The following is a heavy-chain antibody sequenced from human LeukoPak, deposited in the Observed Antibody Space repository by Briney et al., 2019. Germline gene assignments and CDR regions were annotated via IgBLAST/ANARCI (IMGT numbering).Heavy chain of an antibody. J-gene: IGHJ5*02. V-gene: IGHV1-46*01. D-gene: IGHD1-26*01. CDR3: ARELGRSSGSYSP. Sequence: ASVKVSCKASGYTFTSYYMHWVRQAPGQGLEWMGIINPSGGSTSYAQKFQGRVTMTRDTSISTAYMELSRLRSDDTAVYYCARELGRSSGSYSPWGQGTLVTVSS. CDR1: GYTFTSYY. CDR2: INPSGGST.